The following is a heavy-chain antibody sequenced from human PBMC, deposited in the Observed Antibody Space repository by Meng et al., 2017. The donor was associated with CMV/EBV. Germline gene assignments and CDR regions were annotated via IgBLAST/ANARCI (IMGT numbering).Heavy chain of an antibody. Sequence: QVQLVESGGGVVQPGRSLRLSCAASGFTFSSYGMHWVRQAPGKGLEWVAVIWYDGSNKYYADSVKGRFTISRDNSKNTLYLQMNSLRAEDTAVYYCARESGSSDWRRFDPWGQGTLVTVSS. D-gene: IGHD6-19*01. CDR2: IWYDGSNK. J-gene: IGHJ5*02. V-gene: IGHV3-33*01. CDR1: GFTFSSYG. CDR3: ARESGSSDWRRFDP.